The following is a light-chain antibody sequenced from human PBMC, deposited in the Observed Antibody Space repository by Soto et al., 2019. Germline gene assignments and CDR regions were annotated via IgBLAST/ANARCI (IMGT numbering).Light chain of an antibody. V-gene: IGKV3-20*01. J-gene: IGKJ1*01. CDR2: GAS. CDR3: QQYGSSQT. CDR1: QSVSSSY. Sequence: IVLTQSPVTLSLSPGERATLSCSASQSVSSSYLAWYQQKPGQAPRLLIYGASSRATGIPDRFSGSGSGTDFTLTISRLEPEDFAVYYCQQYGSSQTFGQGTKVDIK.